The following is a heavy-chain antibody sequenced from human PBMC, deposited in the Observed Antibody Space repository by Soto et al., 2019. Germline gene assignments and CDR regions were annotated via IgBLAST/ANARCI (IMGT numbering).Heavy chain of an antibody. CDR2: ISYDGSNK. J-gene: IGHJ6*03. D-gene: IGHD6-13*01. Sequence: GGSLRLSCAASGFTFSSYGMHWVRQAPGKGLEWVAVISYDGSNKYYADSVKGRFTISRDNSKNTLYLQMNSLRAEDTAVYYCAKVKYSSSWGYYYYYIDVWGKGTTVTVSS. CDR1: GFTFSSYG. V-gene: IGHV3-30*18. CDR3: AKVKYSSSWGYYYYYIDV.